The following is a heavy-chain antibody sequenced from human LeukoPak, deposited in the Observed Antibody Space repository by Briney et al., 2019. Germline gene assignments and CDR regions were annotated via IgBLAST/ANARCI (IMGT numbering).Heavy chain of an antibody. CDR1: GFTVSSNY. D-gene: IGHD6-13*01. V-gene: IGHV3-53*01. J-gene: IGHJ1*01. Sequence: PGGSLRPSCAASGFTVSSNYMSWVRQAPGKGLEWVSVIYSGGSTYYADSVKGRFTISRDNSKNTLYLQMNSLRAEDTAVYYCASAQLHAGHFQHWGQGTLVTVSS. CDR3: ASAQLHAGHFQH. CDR2: IYSGGST.